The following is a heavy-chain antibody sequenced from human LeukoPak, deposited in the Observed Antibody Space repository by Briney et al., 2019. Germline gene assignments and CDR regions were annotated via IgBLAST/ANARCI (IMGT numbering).Heavy chain of an antibody. D-gene: IGHD6-13*01. V-gene: IGHV1-18*01. CDR1: GGTFSSYA. Sequence: ASVKVSCKASGGTFSSYAISWVRQAPGQGLEWMGWISAYNGNTNYAQRLQGRVTMTTDTSTSTAYMELRSLRSDDTAVYYCARDRTIADPRSPKHWGQGTLVTVSS. CDR2: ISAYNGNT. J-gene: IGHJ1*01. CDR3: ARDRTIADPRSPKH.